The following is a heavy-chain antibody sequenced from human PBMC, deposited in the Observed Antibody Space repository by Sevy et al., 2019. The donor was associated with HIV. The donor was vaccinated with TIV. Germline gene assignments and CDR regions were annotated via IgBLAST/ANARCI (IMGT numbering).Heavy chain of an antibody. CDR3: ARVLRSSSGTDY. Sequence: ASVKVSCKASGYTFTDYFMHWVRQAPGQGLEWMGWINPNSGGTNYAQKFQGRVTMTRDTSISTAYMELTRLRSDDTAVYYCARVLRSSSGTDYWGQRTMVTVSS. CDR2: INPNSGGT. CDR1: GYTFTDYF. J-gene: IGHJ4*02. V-gene: IGHV1-2*02. D-gene: IGHD6-6*01.